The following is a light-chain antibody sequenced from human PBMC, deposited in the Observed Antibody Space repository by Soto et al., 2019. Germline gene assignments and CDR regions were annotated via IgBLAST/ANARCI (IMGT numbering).Light chain of an antibody. J-gene: IGKJ3*01. CDR1: QSVASN. Sequence: EIVMTQSPATLSVSPGETATLSCRASQSVASNLAWFQQKPGQAPRLLIFRASTRATGVPARFSGSGSGTEFTLTITSRQSENFAVYYCQQYHNWPPLFTFGPGTKVDIK. CDR3: QQYHNWPPLFT. V-gene: IGKV3-15*01. CDR2: RAS.